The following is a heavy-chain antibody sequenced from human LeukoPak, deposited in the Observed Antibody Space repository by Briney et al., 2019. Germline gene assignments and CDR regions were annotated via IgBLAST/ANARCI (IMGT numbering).Heavy chain of an antibody. CDR3: AKLPREYCSSTSCPTWFDA. J-gene: IGHJ5*02. D-gene: IGHD2-2*01. CDR2: LTASGGTP. V-gene: IGHV3-23*01. CDR1: GFTFSTYA. Sequence: GGSLRLSCAASGFTFSTYAMTWVRPAPGKGLEGVSALTASGGTPYSADPVKGRFTTSRDNSKNTLYLQMTSLRVEDTAVYHCAKLPREYCSSTSCPTWFDAWGLGTLVTVSS.